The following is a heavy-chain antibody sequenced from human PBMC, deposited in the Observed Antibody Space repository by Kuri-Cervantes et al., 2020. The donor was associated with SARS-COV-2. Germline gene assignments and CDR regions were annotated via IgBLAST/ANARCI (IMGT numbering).Heavy chain of an antibody. V-gene: IGHV3-21*01. J-gene: IGHJ4*02. CDR1: GFTFSSYA. CDR3: ARYYDFWSGYTFDY. Sequence: GGSLRLSCAASGFTFSSYAMSWVRQAPGKGLEWVSSIGSSSSYIYYADSVKGRFTISRDNAKNSLYLQMNSLRAEDTAVYYCARYYDFWSGYTFDYWGQGTLVTVSS. D-gene: IGHD3-3*01. CDR2: IGSSSSYI.